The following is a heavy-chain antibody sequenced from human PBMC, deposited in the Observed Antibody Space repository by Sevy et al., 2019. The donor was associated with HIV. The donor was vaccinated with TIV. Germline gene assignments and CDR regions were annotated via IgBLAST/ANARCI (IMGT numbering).Heavy chain of an antibody. CDR2: IYYSGST. V-gene: IGHV4-59*01. J-gene: IGHJ6*03. D-gene: IGHD4-17*01. CDR1: GGSISSYY. CDR3: ARGQTTVVTWNYYYYMDV. Sequence: SETLSLTCTVSGGSISSYYWNWIRQPPGKGLEWIGYIYYSGSTNYNPSLSSRVTISLDTSKNQFSLKLSSVTAADTGVYYCARGQTTVVTWNYYYYMDVWGKGTTVTVSS.